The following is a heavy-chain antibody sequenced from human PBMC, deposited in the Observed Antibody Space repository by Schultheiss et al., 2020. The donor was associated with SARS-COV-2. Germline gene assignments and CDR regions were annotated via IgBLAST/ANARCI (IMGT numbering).Heavy chain of an antibody. CDR1: GFTFSNYG. J-gene: IGHJ4*02. CDR2: ISYDGSNK. CDR3: AKGGYGSGSLFYFDY. D-gene: IGHD3-10*01. V-gene: IGHV3-30*18. Sequence: GGSLRLSCAASGFTFSNYGMHWVRQAPGKGLEWVAVISYDGSNKYYADSVRGRFTISRDNSKNTLYLQMNTLRPEDTAIYYCAKGGYGSGSLFYFDYWGQGTLVTVSS.